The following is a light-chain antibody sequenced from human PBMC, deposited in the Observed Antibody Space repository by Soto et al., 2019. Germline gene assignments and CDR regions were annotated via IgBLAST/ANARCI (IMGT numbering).Light chain of an antibody. J-gene: IGKJ1*01. CDR2: WAS. V-gene: IGKV4-1*01. Sequence: DIVMTQSPHSLAVSLGERATINCKSSQSVLYSSKNKNYLAWYQQKPGQPPKLLISWASTRESGVPDRFSGGGSGTDFTLTISSLKAEDVAVYYCQQFYSIPPTFGQGTKVEIK. CDR1: QSVLYSSKNKNY. CDR3: QQFYSIPPT.